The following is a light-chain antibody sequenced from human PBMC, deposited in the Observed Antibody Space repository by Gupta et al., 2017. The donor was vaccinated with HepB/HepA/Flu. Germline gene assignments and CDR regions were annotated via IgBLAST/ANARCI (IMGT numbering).Light chain of an antibody. CDR1: QSVLSTFDYSNY. CDR2: WAS. CDR3: QQYYDSPPT. V-gene: IGKV4-1*01. J-gene: IGKJ4*01. Sequence: DIMMTQSPDPLALSLGERTPIHCKSSQSVLSTFDYSNYLAWYQQRPGQPPKLLIYWASTRQSGVPDRFSGSGSGTDFTLTISYLQAEDVAVYFCQQYYDSPPTFGGGTKVEIK.